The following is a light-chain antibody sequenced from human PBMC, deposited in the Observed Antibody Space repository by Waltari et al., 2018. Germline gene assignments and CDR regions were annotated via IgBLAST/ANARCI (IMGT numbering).Light chain of an antibody. CDR1: QSVGGT. V-gene: IGKV3-20*01. J-gene: IGKJ1*01. Sequence: EIVLTQSPGTLSLSPGERAPLSCRASQSVGGTLAWYQQKPDQAPRLLLYGASIRAPGTPDRFSGTGSGTDFSLTISRLEPEDFAVYYCQHYVRLPATFGQGTKVEIK. CDR3: QHYVRLPAT. CDR2: GAS.